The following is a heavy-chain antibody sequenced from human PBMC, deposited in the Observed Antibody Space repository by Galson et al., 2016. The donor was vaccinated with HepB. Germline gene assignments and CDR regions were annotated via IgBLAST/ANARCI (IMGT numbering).Heavy chain of an antibody. D-gene: IGHD2-15*01. V-gene: IGHV4-39*07. CDR1: GDSITSSGYS. CDR2: LYYSGTT. Sequence: SETLSLTCAVSGDSITSSGYSWVWIRQPPGKGLQWIGSLYYSGTTFYNPSLRSRVTISVDTSKNQFSLRLHPVTAADTAAYYCARGSNPSLRGEGYYFQHWGQGTLVTVSS. J-gene: IGHJ1*01. CDR3: ARGSNPSLRGEGYYFQH.